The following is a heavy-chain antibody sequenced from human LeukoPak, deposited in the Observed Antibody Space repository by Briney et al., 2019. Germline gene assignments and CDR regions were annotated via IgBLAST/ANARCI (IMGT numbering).Heavy chain of an antibody. Sequence: PGGSLRLSCTASGFTFSTYEMNWVRQAPGKGLEWVSYISGSGYPIYYADSVKSRFTISRENAKNSLYLQMNSLRAEDTAIYYCARVRGLEWLLKHLDSWGQGTLVTVSS. CDR2: ISGSGYPI. CDR3: ARVRGLEWLLKHLDS. V-gene: IGHV3-48*03. CDR1: GFTFSTYE. J-gene: IGHJ4*02. D-gene: IGHD3-3*01.